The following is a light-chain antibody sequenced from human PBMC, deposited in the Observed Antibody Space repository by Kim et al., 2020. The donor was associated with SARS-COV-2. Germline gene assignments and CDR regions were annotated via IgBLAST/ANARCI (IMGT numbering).Light chain of an antibody. Sequence: EIELTQSPGTLSLSPGERASLSCRASQSFSSSYLAWYQQKPGQAPRLLMFGTSSRATGIPDRFSGSGSGTDFTLTISRLEPEDFAVYYCHYYGSSLTYTFGQGTKLEI. J-gene: IGKJ2*01. CDR1: QSFSSSY. V-gene: IGKV3-20*01. CDR2: GTS. CDR3: HYYGSSLTYT.